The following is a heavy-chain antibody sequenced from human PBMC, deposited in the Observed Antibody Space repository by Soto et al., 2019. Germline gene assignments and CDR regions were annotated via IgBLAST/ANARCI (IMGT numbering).Heavy chain of an antibody. CDR2: IGTAGDT. CDR1: GFTFSSYD. CDR3: AKGPIFFSCSGCANPFVD. J-gene: IGHJ1*01. Sequence: HPGGSLRLSCAASGFTFSSYDMHWVRQATGKGLEWVSAIGTAGDTYYPGSVKGRFTISRENAKNSLYLQMNSLRAEDTAVYYCAKGPIFFSCSGCANPFVDWGPGPRVTV. V-gene: IGHV3-13*01. D-gene: IGHD3-3*01.